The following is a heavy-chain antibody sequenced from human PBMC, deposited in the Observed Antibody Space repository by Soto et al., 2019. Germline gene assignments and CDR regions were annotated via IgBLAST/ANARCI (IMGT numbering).Heavy chain of an antibody. Sequence: SQTLSLTCDISGDSVSRNSVAWAWIRQSPSRGLEWLGRTNYRSTWYNDYAVSVKSRINIKSDTSKNQFSLHLNSVTPEDTAVYYCAMQDDRNSGDPLDIWGQ. CDR2: TNYRSTWYN. CDR3: AMQDDRNSGDPLDI. J-gene: IGHJ3*02. CDR1: GDSVSRNSVA. V-gene: IGHV6-1*01. D-gene: IGHD3-10*01.